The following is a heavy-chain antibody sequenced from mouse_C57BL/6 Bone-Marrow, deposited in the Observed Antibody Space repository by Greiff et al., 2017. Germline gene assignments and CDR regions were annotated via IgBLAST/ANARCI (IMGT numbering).Heavy chain of an antibody. Sequence: VQLQQPGAELVKPGASVKMSCKASGYTFTSYWITWVKQRPGQGLEWIGDIYPGSGSTNYNEKFKSKATLTVDTSSSTAYMQLSSLTSEDSAVYYCARSRLGLAWFAYWGQGTLVTVSA. V-gene: IGHV1-55*01. J-gene: IGHJ3*01. CDR2: IYPGSGST. CDR1: GYTFTSYW. D-gene: IGHD4-1*01. CDR3: ARSRLGLAWFAY.